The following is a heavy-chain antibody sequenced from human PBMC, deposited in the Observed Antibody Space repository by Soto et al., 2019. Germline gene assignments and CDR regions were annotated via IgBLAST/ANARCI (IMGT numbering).Heavy chain of an antibody. CDR2: IYYSGST. V-gene: IGHV4-31*03. Sequence: SETLSLTCTVSGGSISSGGYYWSWIRQHPGKGLEWIGYIYYSGSTYYNPSLKSRVTISVDTSKNQFSLKLSSVTAADTAVYYCARAKYYYGSGSYYNGSPGYYYGMDVWGQGTTVTVSS. CDR1: GGSISSGGYY. D-gene: IGHD3-10*01. CDR3: ARAKYYYGSGSYYNGSPGYYYGMDV. J-gene: IGHJ6*02.